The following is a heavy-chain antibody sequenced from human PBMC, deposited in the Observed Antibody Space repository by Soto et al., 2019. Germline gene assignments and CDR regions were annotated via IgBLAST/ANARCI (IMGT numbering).Heavy chain of an antibody. CDR3: AKSKGDLDLLKTTVTTFWGPFHI. Sequence: EVQLVESGGGLVQPGRSLRLSCAASGFTFDDYAMHWVRQAPGKGPEWVSGITWNSGSRGYAESVRGRFTISRDNAKSSLYLQMNSLRAEDTALYYCAKSKGDLDLLKTTVTTFWGPFHIWGQGTLVTVSS. CDR1: GFTFDDYA. J-gene: IGHJ3*02. D-gene: IGHD4-17*01. V-gene: IGHV3-9*01. CDR2: ITWNSGSR.